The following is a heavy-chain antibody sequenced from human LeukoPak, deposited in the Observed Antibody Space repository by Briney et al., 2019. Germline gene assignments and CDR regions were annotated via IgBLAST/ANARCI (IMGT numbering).Heavy chain of an antibody. J-gene: IGHJ4*02. D-gene: IGHD6-13*01. CDR2: VYRSGST. CDR3: ARDWLVAAAEHYFDS. Sequence: PSEPLSLTCTVSGRPNRCYYWRWLRQPAGKGREWIGHVYRSGSTKYNPSLKSRVTMSVDTSKNQLSLKLSSVTAADTAVYYCARDWLVAAAEHYFDSWGQGTLVTVSS. V-gene: IGHV4-4*07. CDR1: GRPNRCYY.